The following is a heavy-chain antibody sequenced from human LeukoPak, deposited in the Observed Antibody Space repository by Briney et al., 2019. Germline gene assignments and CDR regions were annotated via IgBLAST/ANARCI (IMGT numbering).Heavy chain of an antibody. CDR3: AGGEVIIRGGYNWFDP. J-gene: IGHJ5*02. Sequence: SETLSLTCAVYGGSFSGYYWSWIRQPPGKGLEWIGYIYYSGSTYYNPSLKSRVTISVDTSKNQFSLKLSSVTAADTAVYYCAGGEVIIRGGYNWFDPWGQGTLVTVSS. CDR2: IYYSGST. D-gene: IGHD3-3*01. CDR1: GGSFSGYY. V-gene: IGHV4-59*06.